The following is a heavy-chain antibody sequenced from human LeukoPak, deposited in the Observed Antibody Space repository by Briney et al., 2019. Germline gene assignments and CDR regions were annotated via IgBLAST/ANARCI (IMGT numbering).Heavy chain of an antibody. CDR3: ARDRFYYDSSGYGLLTD. CDR1: GFTFSSYA. D-gene: IGHD3-22*01. Sequence: PGGSLRLSCAAFGFTFSSYAMSWVRQAPGKGLEWVSGISSFGDNTYYADSVKSRFTISRDNSENTLYLQMNSLRVDDTAVYYCARDRFYYDSSGYGLLTDWGQGTLVTVSS. V-gene: IGHV3-23*01. CDR2: ISSFGDNT. J-gene: IGHJ4*02.